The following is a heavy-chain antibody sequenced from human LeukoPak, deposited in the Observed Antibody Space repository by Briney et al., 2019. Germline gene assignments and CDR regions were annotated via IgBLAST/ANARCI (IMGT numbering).Heavy chain of an antibody. CDR2: IYYSGST. V-gene: IGHV4-59*12. D-gene: IGHD3-22*01. Sequence: SETLSLTCTVSGGSISSYYWSWIRQPPGKGLEWIGYIYYSGSTNYNPSLKSRVTISVDRSKNQFSLKLSSVTAADTAVYYCARAGYYYDSSGYYPWYFDYWGQGTLVTVSS. J-gene: IGHJ4*02. CDR3: ARAGYYYDSSGYYPWYFDY. CDR1: GGSISSYY.